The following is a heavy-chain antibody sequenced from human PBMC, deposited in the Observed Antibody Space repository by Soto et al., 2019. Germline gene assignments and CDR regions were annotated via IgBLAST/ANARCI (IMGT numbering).Heavy chain of an antibody. V-gene: IGHV3-23*04. D-gene: IGHD3-10*01. CDR1: GFTFSNAW. J-gene: IGHJ4*02. CDR2: ISGSGGST. Sequence: EVQLVESGGGLVKPGGSLRLSCAASGFTFSNAWMSWVRQAPGKGLEWVSTISGSGGSTYYADSVKGRFTISRDNSKNTLYLQMNSLRAEDTAVYYCAKGHGSGSYSFDYWGQGTLVTVSS. CDR3: AKGHGSGSYSFDY.